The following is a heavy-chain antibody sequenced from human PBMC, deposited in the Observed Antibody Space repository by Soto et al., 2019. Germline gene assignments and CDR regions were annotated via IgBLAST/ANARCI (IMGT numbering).Heavy chain of an antibody. Sequence: QLQLQESGPGLVKPSETLSLTCTVSGGSISSSSYYWGWIRQPPGKGLEWIGSIYYSGSTYYNPSLKSRVTISVDTSKNQFSLKLSSVTAADTAVYYCARHSPDPLPEGVLGLDPWGQGTLVTVSS. CDR3: ARHSPDPLPEGVLGLDP. CDR2: IYYSGST. V-gene: IGHV4-39*01. CDR1: GGSISSSSYY. J-gene: IGHJ5*02. D-gene: IGHD7-27*01.